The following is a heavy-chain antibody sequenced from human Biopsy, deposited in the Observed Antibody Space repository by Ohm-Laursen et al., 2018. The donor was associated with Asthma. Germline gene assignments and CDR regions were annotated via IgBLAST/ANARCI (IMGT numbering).Heavy chain of an antibody. J-gene: IGHJ5*02. Sequence: SVTVSCQALGYTFIGCHIHWLRQAPAQAPEWTARINPNSGGTNYAQKFQGRVPMTRDTSISPAYMEVSKLRSDDTAVYYCARGQKSAGDRWFDPWGQESLVTVSS. D-gene: IGHD6-13*01. CDR2: INPNSGGT. CDR1: GYTFIGCH. CDR3: ARGQKSAGDRWFDP. V-gene: IGHV1-2*06.